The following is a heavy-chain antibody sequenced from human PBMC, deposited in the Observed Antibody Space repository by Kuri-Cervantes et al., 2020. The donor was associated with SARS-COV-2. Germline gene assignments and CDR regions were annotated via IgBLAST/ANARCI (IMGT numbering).Heavy chain of an antibody. Sequence: ASVKVSCKASGGTFSSYAISWVRQAPGQGLEWMGGFDPQDGETTYAQKFQGRATMTEDTSTDTAYMELSSLRSEDTAVYYCATELNSGSSSKTLGDYYYYMDVWGKGTTVTVSS. D-gene: IGHD1-26*01. CDR3: ATELNSGSSSKTLGDYYYYMDV. V-gene: IGHV1-24*01. CDR2: FDPQDGET. CDR1: GGTFSSYA. J-gene: IGHJ6*03.